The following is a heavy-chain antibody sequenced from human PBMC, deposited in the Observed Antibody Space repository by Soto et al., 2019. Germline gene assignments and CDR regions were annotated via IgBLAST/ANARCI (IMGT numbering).Heavy chain of an antibody. V-gene: IGHV3-33*01. D-gene: IGHD2-15*01. CDR1: GFSFSVYG. Sequence: ESGGGVVQPGRSLRLSCETSGFSFSVYGMHWVRQAPGKGLEWVAVIWYDASKQFYAASVEGRFTISRDNSKAILYLQMNSLRAEDTAVYYCAAWAEGATEVHWGQGTLVTVSS. J-gene: IGHJ4*02. CDR2: IWYDASKQ. CDR3: AAWAEGATEVH.